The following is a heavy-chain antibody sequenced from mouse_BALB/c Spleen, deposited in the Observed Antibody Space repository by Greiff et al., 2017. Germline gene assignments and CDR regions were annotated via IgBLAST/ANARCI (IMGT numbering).Heavy chain of an antibody. CDR1: GFSLTSYG. CDR3: ARDLITTGFDY. Sequence: VKLVESGPGLVQPSQSLSITCTVSGFSLTSYGVHWVRQSPGKGLEWLGVIWSGGSTDYNAAFISRLSISKDNSKSQVFFKMNSLQTDDTAMYYCARDLITTGFDYWGQGTTLTVSS. CDR2: IWSGGST. D-gene: IGHD2-4*01. V-gene: IGHV2-2*01. J-gene: IGHJ2*01.